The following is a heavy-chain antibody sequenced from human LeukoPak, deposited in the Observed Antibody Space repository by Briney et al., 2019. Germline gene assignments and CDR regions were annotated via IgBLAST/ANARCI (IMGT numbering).Heavy chain of an antibody. D-gene: IGHD3-16*01. J-gene: IGHJ6*03. CDR2: INPNSGGT. CDR1: GYTFTGDY. V-gene: IGHV1-2*02. CDR3: ARDHYDYVWGSYPWFYYYYMDV. Sequence: ASVKVSCKASGYTFTGDYMHWVRQAPGQGLEWMGWINPNSGGTNYAQKFQGRVTMTRDTSISTAYMELSRLRSDDTAVYYCARDHYDYVWGSYPWFYYYYMDVWGKGTTVTVSS.